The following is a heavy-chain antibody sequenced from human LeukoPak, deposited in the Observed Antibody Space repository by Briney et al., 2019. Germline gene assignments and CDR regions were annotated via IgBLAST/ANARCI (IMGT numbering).Heavy chain of an antibody. D-gene: IGHD2-2*02. V-gene: IGHV1-46*01. CDR3: ARAGYCSSTSCYTPPIYYYMDV. CDR1: GYTFTSYY. J-gene: IGHJ6*03. Sequence: ASVKVSCKASGYTFTSYYMHWVRQAPGQGLEWMGIINPSGGSTSYAQKFQGRVTMTRDTSISTAYMELSRLRSDDTAVYYCARAGYCSSTSCYTPPIYYYMDVWGKGTTVTVSS. CDR2: INPSGGST.